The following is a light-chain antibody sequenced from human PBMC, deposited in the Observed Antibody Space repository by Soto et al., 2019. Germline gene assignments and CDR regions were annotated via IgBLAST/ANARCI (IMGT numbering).Light chain of an antibody. Sequence: EIVLTQSPGPLSSSPGERATLSCRASQSVSSNYLAWYQRKPGQAPRLPIYGASNRATDIPYRFIGSGSGTDFTLTITRLEPDDFAMYYCQQYGGSPPTFGQGTKVEIK. J-gene: IGKJ1*01. CDR1: QSVSSNY. CDR2: GAS. V-gene: IGKV3-20*01. CDR3: QQYGGSPPT.